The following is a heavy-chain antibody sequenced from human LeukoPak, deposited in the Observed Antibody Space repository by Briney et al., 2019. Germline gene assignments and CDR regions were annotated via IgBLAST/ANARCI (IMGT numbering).Heavy chain of an antibody. J-gene: IGHJ3*02. CDR2: ITYSGTT. CDR3: ARRGRVEYSSSSYAFDI. V-gene: IGHV4-39*07. D-gene: IGHD6-6*01. Sequence: SETLSLTCTVSGGSISAYFWAWIRQPPGKALEWIGYITYSGTTSYSGTTSYNPSLESRVTISADTSRNQFSLRLSSVTAADTAVYYCARRGRVEYSSSSYAFDIWGQGTMVTVSS. CDR1: GGSISAYF.